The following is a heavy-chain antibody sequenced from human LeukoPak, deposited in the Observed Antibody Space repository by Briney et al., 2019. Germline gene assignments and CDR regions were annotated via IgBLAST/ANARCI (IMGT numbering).Heavy chain of an antibody. Sequence: SVKVSCKASGGTFSSYAISWVRQAPGQGLEWMGRIIPILGIANYAQKFQGRVTISADKSTSTAYMELSSLRSEDTAVYYCARAGSVLGAADYWGQGTLVTVSS. V-gene: IGHV1-69*04. CDR3: ARAGSVLGAADY. J-gene: IGHJ4*02. D-gene: IGHD1-26*01. CDR2: IIPILGIA. CDR1: GGTFSSYA.